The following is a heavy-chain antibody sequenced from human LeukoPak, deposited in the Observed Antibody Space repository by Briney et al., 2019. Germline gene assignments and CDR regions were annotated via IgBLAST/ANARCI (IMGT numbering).Heavy chain of an antibody. V-gene: IGHV3-9*01. CDR1: GFTFDDYA. Sequence: SLRLSCAASGFTFDDYAMHWVRQGPGKGLEWVSGISWNSGSIVYADSVKGRFTISRDNAKNSLYLQMNSLRAEDTAFYYCVKVNTMIVVVAPFDYWGQGTMVTVSS. CDR2: ISWNSGSI. D-gene: IGHD3-22*01. J-gene: IGHJ4*02. CDR3: VKVNTMIVVVAPFDY.